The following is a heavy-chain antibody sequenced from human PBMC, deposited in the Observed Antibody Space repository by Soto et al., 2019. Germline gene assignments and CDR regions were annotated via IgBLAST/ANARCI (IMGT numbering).Heavy chain of an antibody. CDR1: GGSVSSESHY. D-gene: IGHD3-3*01. J-gene: IGHJ6*02. V-gene: IGHV4-61*01. CDR2: IYYTGST. Sequence: SETLSLTCTVSGGSVSSESHYWSWIRQTPGKGLEWIGYIYYTGSTNYNPSLKGRVTMSVDTSRDQVSLRLRSVTRADTAVYYCARDQYGFRSGSYYYAMEVWGQGTKVTVSS. CDR3: ARDQYGFRSGSYYYAMEV.